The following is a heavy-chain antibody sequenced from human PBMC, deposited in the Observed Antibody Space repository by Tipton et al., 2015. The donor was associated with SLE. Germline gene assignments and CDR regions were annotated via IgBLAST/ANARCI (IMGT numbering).Heavy chain of an antibody. CDR3: AAELGASYGMAG. D-gene: IGHD3-16*01. CDR2: IWYDGSNK. V-gene: IGHV3-33*01. CDR1: GFTFSSYG. Sequence: SLRLSCAASGFTFSSYGMHWVRQAPGKGLEWVAVIWYDGSNKYYADSVKGRFTISRDNSKNTLYLQMNSLRAEDTAVYYCAAELGASYGMAGGGQGTPDPVSS. J-gene: IGHJ6*02.